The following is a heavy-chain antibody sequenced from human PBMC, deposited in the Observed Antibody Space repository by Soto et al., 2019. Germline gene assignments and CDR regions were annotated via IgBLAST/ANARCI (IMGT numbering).Heavy chain of an antibody. J-gene: IGHJ4*02. CDR1: GGSISSYY. Sequence: QVQLQESGPGLVKPSETLSLTCTVSGGSISSYYWSWIRQPPGKGLEWIGYTYYSGSTNYNPSLKSRVTISVDTSKNQFSLKLSSVTSADTAVYYCARAWGGYGDYWGQGTLVTVSS. CDR3: ARAWGGYGDY. V-gene: IGHV4-59*01. CDR2: TYYSGST. D-gene: IGHD5-12*01.